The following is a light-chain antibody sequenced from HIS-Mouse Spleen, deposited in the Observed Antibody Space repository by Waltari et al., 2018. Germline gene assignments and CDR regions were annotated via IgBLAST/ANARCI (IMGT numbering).Light chain of an antibody. CDR2: GAS. CDR3: QQYNNWPPIFT. J-gene: IGKJ3*01. CDR1: QSFSSN. V-gene: IGKV3-15*01. Sequence: EIVMTQSPATLSVSPGERATLSCRASQSFSSNLAWYQQKPGQAPRLLIYGASTRATGIPARLSGSGSGTEFTLTISSLQSEDFAVYYCQQYNNWPPIFTFGPGTKVDIK.